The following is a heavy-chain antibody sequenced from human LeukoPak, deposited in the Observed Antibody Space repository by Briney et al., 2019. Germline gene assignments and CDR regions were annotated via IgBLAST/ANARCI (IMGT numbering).Heavy chain of an antibody. CDR2: ISGSGGGT. CDR3: AISVTTEPNWFDP. CDR1: GFTFSSYA. J-gene: IGHJ5*02. Sequence: GGSLRLSCAASGFTFSSYAMSWVRQAPGKGLEWVSAISGSGGGTYYEDSVKGRFTISRDNSKNTLYLQMNSLRAEDTAVYYCAISVTTEPNWFDPWGQGTLVTVSS. V-gene: IGHV3-23*01. D-gene: IGHD4-17*01.